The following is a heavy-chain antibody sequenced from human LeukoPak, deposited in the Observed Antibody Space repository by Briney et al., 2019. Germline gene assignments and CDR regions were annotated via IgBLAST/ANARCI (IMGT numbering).Heavy chain of an antibody. CDR2: ISSIGKS. V-gene: IGHV4-39*02. Sequence: PSETLSLTCAVSGGSFTTTNFDWAWIRQPPGQGLEWIATISSIGKSYYNPYLMSRVTISVDTSKNHFSLDVTSVTAADTSLFYCARFKGGTGFDYWGRGILVIVS. CDR3: ARFKGGTGFDY. CDR1: GGSFTTTNFD. J-gene: IGHJ4*02. D-gene: IGHD1-26*01.